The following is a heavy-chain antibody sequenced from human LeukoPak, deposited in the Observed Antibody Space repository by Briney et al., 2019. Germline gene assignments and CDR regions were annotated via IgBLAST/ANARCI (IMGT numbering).Heavy chain of an antibody. Sequence: GGSLRLSCSASGFPFSSYDMHWVRQAPGKGLEYVSAISDSGGSTYYVDSVKGRFTISRDNSKNTLYLQMSSLRAEDTAVYFCVRGYSFGPYGMDVWGQGTTVTVSS. CDR3: VRGYSFGPYGMDV. CDR1: GFPFSSYD. CDR2: ISDSGGST. D-gene: IGHD2-15*01. J-gene: IGHJ6*02. V-gene: IGHV3-64D*09.